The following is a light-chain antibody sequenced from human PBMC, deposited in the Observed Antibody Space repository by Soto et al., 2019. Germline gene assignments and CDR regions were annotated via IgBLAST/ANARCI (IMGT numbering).Light chain of an antibody. J-gene: IGKJ2*01. V-gene: IGKV3-20*01. Sequence: ENVLTQSPGTLSLSPGERATLSCRASQSVTNSFFAWYQQKPGQAPRLLIYGISSRATGIPDRFSGSGSGTAFTLTISRLEPEDFVVYFCQLYSTLPHTFGQGTKLEVK. CDR1: QSVTNSF. CDR2: GIS. CDR3: QLYSTLPHT.